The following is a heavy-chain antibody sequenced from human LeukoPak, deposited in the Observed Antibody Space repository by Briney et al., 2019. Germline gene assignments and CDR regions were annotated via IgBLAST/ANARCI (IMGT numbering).Heavy chain of an antibody. Sequence: GGSLRLSCAASGFTLSSYSMNWVRQAPGKGLEWVSSISRSSSYIYYTDSVKGRFTISRDNAKNSLYLQMSSLRVEDTAVYYCARVVPSDGALLGAVDSWGQGTLVTVSS. V-gene: IGHV3-21*01. CDR1: GFTLSSYS. CDR3: ARVVPSDGALLGAVDS. J-gene: IGHJ4*02. D-gene: IGHD1-26*01. CDR2: ISRSSSYI.